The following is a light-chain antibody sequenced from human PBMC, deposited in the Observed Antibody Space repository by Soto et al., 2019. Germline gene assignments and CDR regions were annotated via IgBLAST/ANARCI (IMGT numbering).Light chain of an antibody. CDR3: QQYNTFWT. CDR2: KAS. CDR1: QSISGL. V-gene: IGKV1-5*03. Sequence: DIQMTQSPSTLSASVGDRVTITCRASQSISGLLAWYQQKPGKAPKLLIYKASGLESGVPSRFSGSGSGTEFTLTINGLQPDDFATYYCQQYNTFWTSGQGTKVDIK. J-gene: IGKJ1*01.